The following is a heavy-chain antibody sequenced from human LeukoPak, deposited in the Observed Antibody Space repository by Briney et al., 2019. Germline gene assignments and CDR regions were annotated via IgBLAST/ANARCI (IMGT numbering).Heavy chain of an antibody. J-gene: IGHJ3*02. D-gene: IGHD2-2*01. CDR2: IYYSGST. CDR3: ASAHSRYCNSTSCYRTHAFDI. CDR1: GGSISSSSYY. V-gene: IGHV4-39*01. Sequence: SETLSLTCTVSGGSISSSSYYWGWIRQPPGKGLEWIGSIYYSGSTYYNPSLKSRVTISVDTSKNQFSLKLSSVTAADTAVYYCASAHSRYCNSTSCYRTHAFDIWGQGTMVTVSS.